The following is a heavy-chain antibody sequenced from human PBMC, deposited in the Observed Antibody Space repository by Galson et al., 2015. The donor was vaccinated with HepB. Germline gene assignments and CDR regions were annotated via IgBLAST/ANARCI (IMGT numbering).Heavy chain of an antibody. D-gene: IGHD6-13*01. Sequence: SLRLSCAASGFTFSSYAMHWVRQAPGKGLEYVSAISSNGGSTYYADSVKGRFTISRDNSKNTLYLQMSSLRAEDTAVYYCVKDHGWAAAGMGPDIWGQGTMVTVSS. CDR1: GFTFSSYA. CDR3: VKDHGWAAAGMGPDI. V-gene: IGHV3-64D*06. CDR2: ISSNGGST. J-gene: IGHJ3*02.